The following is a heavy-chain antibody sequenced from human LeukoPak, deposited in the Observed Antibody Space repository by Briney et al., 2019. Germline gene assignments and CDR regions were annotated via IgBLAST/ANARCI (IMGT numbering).Heavy chain of an antibody. J-gene: IGHJ4*02. Sequence: GGSLRLSCAASGFTFSSYSMNWVRQAPGKGLEWVSSISSSSSYIYYADSVKGRFIISRDNSKNTLYLQMNSLRAEDTAVYYCAKGHYCDYWGQGTLVTVSS. CDR2: ISSSSSYI. CDR1: GFTFSSYS. CDR3: AKGHYCDY. V-gene: IGHV3-21*01.